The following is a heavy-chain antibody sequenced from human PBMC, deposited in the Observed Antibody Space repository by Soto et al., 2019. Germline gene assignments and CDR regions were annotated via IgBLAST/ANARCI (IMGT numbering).Heavy chain of an antibody. J-gene: IGHJ4*02. Sequence: QVQLQESGPGLVKPSQTLSLTCTVSGGSISSGGYYWSWIRQHPGKGLEWIGYIYYSGSTYYNPSLKRRVTISVDTSKNQFSLKLSSVTAADTAVYYCARGLYYYDSSGYYYPTRFDYWGQGTLVTVSS. V-gene: IGHV4-31*03. CDR3: ARGLYYYDSSGYYYPTRFDY. CDR2: IYYSGST. D-gene: IGHD3-22*01. CDR1: GGSISSGGYY.